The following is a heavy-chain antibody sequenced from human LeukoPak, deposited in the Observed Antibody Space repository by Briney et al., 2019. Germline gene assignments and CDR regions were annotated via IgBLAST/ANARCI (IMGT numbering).Heavy chain of an antibody. D-gene: IGHD1-26*01. CDR1: GFSFSDWS. V-gene: IGHV3-69-1*01. CDR3: ARGRGGVGASLHY. CDR2: ISSSSII. J-gene: IGHJ4*02. Sequence: GGSLRLSCAASGFSFSDWSMSWVRQAPGKGLESVSYISSSSIIYYTDSVKGRFTISRDNAKNSLYLQMNSLRAEDTAVYYCARGRGGVGASLHYWGQGTLVTVSS.